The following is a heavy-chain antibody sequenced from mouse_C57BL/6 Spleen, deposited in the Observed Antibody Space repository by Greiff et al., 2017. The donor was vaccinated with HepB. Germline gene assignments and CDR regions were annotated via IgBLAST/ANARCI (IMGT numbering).Heavy chain of an antibody. J-gene: IGHJ2*01. D-gene: IGHD1-1*01. CDR3: ARSDYYGNHYFDY. Sequence: VQLQQPGAELVKPGASVKLSCKASGYTFTSYWMHWVKQRPGRGLEWIGWIDPNSGGTKYNEKFKSKATLTVDKPSSTAYMQLSSLTSEDSAVYYCARSDYYGNHYFDYWGQGTTLTVSS. CDR2: IDPNSGGT. V-gene: IGHV1-72*01. CDR1: GYTFTSYW.